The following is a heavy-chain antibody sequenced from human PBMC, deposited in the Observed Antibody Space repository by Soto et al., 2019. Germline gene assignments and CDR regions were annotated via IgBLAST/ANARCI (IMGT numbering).Heavy chain of an antibody. D-gene: IGHD3-16*01. CDR3: ATLRWGGDAFDI. V-gene: IGHV3-23*01. Sequence: EVQLLESGGGVVQPGGSLRLSCAASGFTFSSYAMTWVRQAPGKGLEWVSGINGGGGSTYYADSVKGRFTISRDNSKNTLYLHMNSLRAEDTAVYYGATLRWGGDAFDIWGQGTMVTVSS. CDR2: INGGGGST. J-gene: IGHJ3*02. CDR1: GFTFSSYA.